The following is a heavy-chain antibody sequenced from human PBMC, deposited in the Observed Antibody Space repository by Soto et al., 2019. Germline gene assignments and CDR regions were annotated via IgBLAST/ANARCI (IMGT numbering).Heavy chain of an antibody. V-gene: IGHV3-23*01. CDR3: AKEGTTVTTNIDY. J-gene: IGHJ4*02. CDR2: ISGSGGST. Sequence: EVQLLESGGGLVQPGGSLRLSCAASGFTFNTYGMIWVRQAAGKGLEWVSVISGSGGSTYYTDSVRGRFTISRDNSMNTLYLQMNSLRAEDTAVYYCAKEGTTVTTNIDYWGQGTRVTVSS. D-gene: IGHD4-17*01. CDR1: GFTFNTYG.